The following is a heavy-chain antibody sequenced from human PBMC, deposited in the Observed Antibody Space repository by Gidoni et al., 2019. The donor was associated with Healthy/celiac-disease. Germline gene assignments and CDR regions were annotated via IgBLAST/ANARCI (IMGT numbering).Heavy chain of an antibody. J-gene: IGHJ4*02. D-gene: IGHD2-2*01. CDR1: GGSISSSSHY. CDR2: IYYSGST. V-gene: IGHV4-39*07. Sequence: QLQLQESGPGLVKPSATLSLTCTVSGGSISSSSHYWGWIRQPPGKGLEWIGSIYYSGSTYYNPSLKSRVTISVDTSKNQFSLKLSSVTAADTAVYYCARGPLGYCSSTSCSPFDYWGQGTLVTVSS. CDR3: ARGPLGYCSSTSCSPFDY.